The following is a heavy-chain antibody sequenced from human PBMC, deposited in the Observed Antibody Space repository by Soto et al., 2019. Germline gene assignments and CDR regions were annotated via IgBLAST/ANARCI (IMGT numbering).Heavy chain of an antibody. J-gene: IGHJ3*01. CDR3: AKSGGNGWFADAFDV. CDR2: IYSGGST. V-gene: IGHV3-53*01. CDR1: GFIVSSYY. Sequence: ESGGGLIQPGGSLRLSCAGSGFIVSSYYMSWVRQAPRKGLEWISVIYSGGSTYYADSVKGRFTISRDNSENTLYLQLNSLRAEDTAVYYCAKSGGNGWFADAFDVWGQGTMVTVSS. D-gene: IGHD6-19*01.